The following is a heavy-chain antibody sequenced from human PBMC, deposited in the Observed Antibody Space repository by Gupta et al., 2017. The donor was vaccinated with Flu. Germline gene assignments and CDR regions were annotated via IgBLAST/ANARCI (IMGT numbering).Heavy chain of an antibody. V-gene: IGHV3-30*18. D-gene: IGHD2-2*01. CDR2: ISYDGSNK. Sequence: QVQLVESGGGVVQPGRSLRLSCAASGFTFSSYGMHWVRQAPGKGLGWVAVISYDGSNKYYADSVKGRFTISRDNSKNTLYLQMNSLRAEDTAVYYCAKDPYRTQDDYWGQGTLVTVSS. J-gene: IGHJ4*02. CDR1: GFTFSSYG. CDR3: AKDPYRTQDDY.